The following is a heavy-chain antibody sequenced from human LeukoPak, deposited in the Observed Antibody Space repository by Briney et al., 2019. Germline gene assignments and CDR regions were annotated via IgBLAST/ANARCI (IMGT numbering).Heavy chain of an antibody. D-gene: IGHD5-24*01. CDR3: AKPDHRGDGFNYDY. Sequence: PGGSLRLSCAASGFTFDDHTMHWVRQPPGKGLEWVSLISWDGGTTYYAGSVKGRFTISRDNTKNSLYLEMNSLRTEDTALYYCAKPDHRGDGFNYDYWGQGTLVTVSS. J-gene: IGHJ4*02. V-gene: IGHV3-43*01. CDR1: GFTFDDHT. CDR2: ISWDGGTT.